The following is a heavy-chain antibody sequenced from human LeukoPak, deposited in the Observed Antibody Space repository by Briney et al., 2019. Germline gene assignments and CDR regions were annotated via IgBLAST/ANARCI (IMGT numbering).Heavy chain of an antibody. CDR1: GYSFTNYW. Sequence: GESLKISCKGSGYSFTNYWIGWVRQMPGKGLEWVAIISPGNSDIKYSPSFQGQVTISVDKSISTAYLQWSSLKASDTAMYYCARQRGASGSYYNALDYWGQGTLVTVSS. D-gene: IGHD3-10*01. J-gene: IGHJ4*02. CDR3: ARQRGASGSYYNALDY. V-gene: IGHV5-51*01. CDR2: ISPGNSDI.